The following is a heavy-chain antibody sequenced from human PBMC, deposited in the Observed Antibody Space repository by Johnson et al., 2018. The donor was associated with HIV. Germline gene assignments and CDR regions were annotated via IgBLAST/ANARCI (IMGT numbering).Heavy chain of an antibody. Sequence: VQLVESGGGVVQPGRSLRLSCAASGFTFSSYAMHWVRQAPGKGLEWVAVISYYGSNKYYADSVKGRFTISRDNSKNTLYLQVHSLRVEDTAVYYCARDVLGDGTYPPDAFDIWGQGTMVTVSS. V-gene: IGHV3-30*04. CDR1: GFTFSSYA. D-gene: IGHD2-8*02. CDR3: ARDVLGDGTYPPDAFDI. J-gene: IGHJ3*02. CDR2: ISYYGSNK.